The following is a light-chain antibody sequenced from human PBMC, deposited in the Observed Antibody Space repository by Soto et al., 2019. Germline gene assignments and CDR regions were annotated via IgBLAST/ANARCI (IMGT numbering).Light chain of an antibody. CDR1: HIVSSN. CDR2: GAS. Sequence: EIVMTQSPATLSVSPGKTATLSCRASHIVSSNLAWYQQKPGQAPRLLIFGASTRATGIPARFSGSGSGTEFTLPLSSLQSEDFAVYYCQQYNNWPRTFGQGTKVEIK. V-gene: IGKV3-15*01. J-gene: IGKJ1*01. CDR3: QQYNNWPRT.